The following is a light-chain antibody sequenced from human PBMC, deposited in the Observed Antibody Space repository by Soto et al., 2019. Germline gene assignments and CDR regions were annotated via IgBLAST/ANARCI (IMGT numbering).Light chain of an antibody. CDR1: QSVSSSY. Sequence: EIVLTQSPGTLSLSPGERATLSCRASQSVSSSYLAWYQQKPGQAPRLLIHGASSRATGIPDRFSGSGSGTDFTRTISRLEPEDFAVYYCQQYGSSPWTFGQGTKVEIK. CDR3: QQYGSSPWT. V-gene: IGKV3-20*01. CDR2: GAS. J-gene: IGKJ1*01.